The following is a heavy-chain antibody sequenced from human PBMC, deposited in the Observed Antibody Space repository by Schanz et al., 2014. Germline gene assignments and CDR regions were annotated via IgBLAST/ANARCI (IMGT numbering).Heavy chain of an antibody. D-gene: IGHD2-8*02. J-gene: IGHJ4*02. CDR1: GYTFTDYY. CDR3: ARGLVRYFAY. V-gene: IGHV1-2*02. CDR2: ISATRDGT. Sequence: QVQLVQSGAEVKKPGASVKVSCKASGYTFTDYYIHWVRQAPGQGLEWMGWISATRDGTNYAQKFQGRVTMTRDTSISTAYMELSRLRSDDTAVYYCARGLVRYFAYWGQGTLVTVSS.